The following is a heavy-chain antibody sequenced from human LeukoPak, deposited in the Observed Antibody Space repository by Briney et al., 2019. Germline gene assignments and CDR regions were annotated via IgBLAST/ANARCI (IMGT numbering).Heavy chain of an antibody. CDR3: ARILRYCSGGSCLYYFDY. J-gene: IGHJ4*02. CDR2: IIPIFGTA. V-gene: IGHV1-69*06. Sequence: SVKVSCKASGGTFSSYAISWVRQAPGQGLEWMGGIIPIFGTANYAQKFQGRVTITADKSTSTAYMELSSLRSEDTAVYYCARILRYCSGGSCLYYFDYWGQGTLVTVSS. CDR1: GGTFSSYA. D-gene: IGHD2-15*01.